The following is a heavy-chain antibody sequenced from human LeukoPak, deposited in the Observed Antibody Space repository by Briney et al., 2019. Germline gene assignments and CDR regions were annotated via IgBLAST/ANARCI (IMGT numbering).Heavy chain of an antibody. D-gene: IGHD2-21*01. Sequence: PSETLSLTCTVSGGSISSGGYHWSWIRQHPGKGLEWIGDIYHSGSSDYNPSLKSRITISIDTSKNQFSLKLSSVTAADTAVYFCARAYGTYYFDYWGQGTLVTVSS. V-gene: IGHV4-31*03. J-gene: IGHJ4*02. CDR2: IYHSGSS. CDR1: GGSISSGGYH. CDR3: ARAYGTYYFDY.